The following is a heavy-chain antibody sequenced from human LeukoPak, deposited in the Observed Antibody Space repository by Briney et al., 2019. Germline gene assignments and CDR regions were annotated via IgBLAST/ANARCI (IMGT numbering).Heavy chain of an antibody. CDR2: ISAYNGNT. D-gene: IGHD2-2*01. Sequence: WASVKVSCKASGYTFTSYGISWVRQAPGQGLEWMGWISAYNGNTNYAQKLQGRVTMTTDTSTSTAYMELRSLRSDDTAVYYCASRYCSSSTSCYAEDAFDIWGQGTMVTVSS. CDR1: GYTFTSYG. V-gene: IGHV1-18*01. J-gene: IGHJ3*02. CDR3: ASRYCSSSTSCYAEDAFDI.